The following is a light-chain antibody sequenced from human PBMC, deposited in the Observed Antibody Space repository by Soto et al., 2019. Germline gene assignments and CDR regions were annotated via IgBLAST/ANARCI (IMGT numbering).Light chain of an antibody. Sequence: QSVLTQPASVSGSPGQSITISCTGTSSDIGDSKYVFWYQQHPAKAPKLVIYDVSNRPSGVSNRFSGSKSANTASLTISGLQAEDEADYYCISYTSSSTSYVFGTGTKLTVL. CDR2: DVS. CDR1: SSDIGDSKY. J-gene: IGLJ1*01. CDR3: ISYTSSSTSYV. V-gene: IGLV2-14*03.